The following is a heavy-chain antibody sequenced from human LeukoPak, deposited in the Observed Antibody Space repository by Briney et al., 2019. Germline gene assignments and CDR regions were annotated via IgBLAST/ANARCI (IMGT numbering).Heavy chain of an antibody. CDR2: IRYDGSNK. D-gene: IGHD5-12*01. V-gene: IGHV3-33*01. J-gene: IGHJ4*02. CDR1: GFTFNSYG. CDR3: ARELLTRGGYSGYLDY. Sequence: GGSLRLSCAASGFTFNSYGMHCVRHAPDKGVEWGAVIRYDGSNKYNVDSVKGRFTNSRDNYKKTLYMQMNSRRAEDRAVYYCARELLTRGGYSGYLDYWGQGTLVTVSS.